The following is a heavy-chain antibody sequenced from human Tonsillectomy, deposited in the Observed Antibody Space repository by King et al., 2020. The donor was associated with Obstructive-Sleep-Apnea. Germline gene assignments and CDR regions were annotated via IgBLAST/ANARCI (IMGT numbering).Heavy chain of an antibody. CDR1: GFTFSRYA. J-gene: IGHJ4*02. Sequence: QLVQSGGGLVQPGGSLRLSCADSGFTFSRYAMSWVRQAPGKGLEWVSAISGSGGSTSYADSVKGRFTITRDNSKNTLYLQMNSLRAEDTAVYYCSTYSGYSSSWSPKGYFDYWGQGTLVTVSS. CDR3: STYSGYSSSWSPKGYFDY. CDR2: ISGSGGST. D-gene: IGHD6-13*01. V-gene: IGHV3-23*04.